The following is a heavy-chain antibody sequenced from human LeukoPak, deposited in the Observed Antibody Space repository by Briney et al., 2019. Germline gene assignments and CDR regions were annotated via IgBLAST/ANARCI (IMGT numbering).Heavy chain of an antibody. J-gene: IGHJ4*02. D-gene: IGHD1-26*01. Sequence: SVKVSCKASGGTFSSYTITWVRQAPGQGLEWMGRIIPILGIANYAQKFQGRVTITADKSTSTAYMELSSLRSEDTAVYYCARDPMWEGSAYWGQGTLVTVSS. CDR3: ARDPMWEGSAY. CDR1: GGTFSSYT. V-gene: IGHV1-69*04. CDR2: IIPILGIA.